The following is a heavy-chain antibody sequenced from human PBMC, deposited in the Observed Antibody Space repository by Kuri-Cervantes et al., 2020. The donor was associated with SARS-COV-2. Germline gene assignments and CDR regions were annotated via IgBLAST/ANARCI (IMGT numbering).Heavy chain of an antibody. CDR3: VRDGDHWNFDY. J-gene: IGHJ4*02. CDR1: GFTFSSYW. D-gene: IGHD1-1*01. V-gene: IGHV3-74*01. Sequence: GESPKISCAASGFTFSSYWIHWVRQAPGKGLVWVSRINPDGSYTNNADSVKGRFTLSRDNAKNMLFLQMNSLRAEDTAVYYCVRDGDHWNFDYWGQGTLVTVSS. CDR2: INPDGSYT.